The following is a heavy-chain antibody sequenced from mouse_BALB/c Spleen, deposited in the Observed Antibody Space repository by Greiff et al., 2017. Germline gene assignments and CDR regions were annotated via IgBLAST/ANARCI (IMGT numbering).Heavy chain of an antibody. CDR3: ARWGFAY. V-gene: IGHV5-17*02. Sequence: DVQLVESGGGLVQPGGSRKLSCAASGFTFSSFGMHWVRQAPEKGLEWVAYISSGSSTIYYADTVKGRFTISRDNPKNTLFLQMTSLRSEDTAMYYCARWGFAYWGQGTLVTVSA. CDR1: GFTFSSFG. CDR2: ISSGSSTI. J-gene: IGHJ3*01.